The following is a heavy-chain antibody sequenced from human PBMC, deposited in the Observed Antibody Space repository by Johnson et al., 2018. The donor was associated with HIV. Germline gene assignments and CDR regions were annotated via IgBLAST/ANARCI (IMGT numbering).Heavy chain of an antibody. CDR2: ISYDGSNK. J-gene: IGHJ3*02. D-gene: IGHD5-24*01. CDR1: GFTFRSYG. Sequence: VQLVESGGGVVQPGRSLRLSCAASGFTFRSYGMDWVRQAPGKGLEWVAVISYDGSNKYYAASVKGRVIISRDDSKNTAYLQMNSLKTEDTAVYYCTPGWRDDAFDIWGQGTMVTVSS. V-gene: IGHV3-30*03. CDR3: TPGWRDDAFDI.